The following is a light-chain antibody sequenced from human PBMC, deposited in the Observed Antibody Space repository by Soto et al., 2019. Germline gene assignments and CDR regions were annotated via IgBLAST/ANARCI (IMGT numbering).Light chain of an antibody. J-gene: IGKJ3*01. CDR3: QQLNSFPIP. Sequence: IRLTQSPSSLSASVGDRVTITSRASQGISSFLAWYQQKPGKAPKLLIYGASTLQSGVPSRFSGSGSGTDFTLTIGSLQPEDFATYYCQQLNSFPIPFGPGTKVDIK. CDR2: GAS. V-gene: IGKV1-9*01. CDR1: QGISSF.